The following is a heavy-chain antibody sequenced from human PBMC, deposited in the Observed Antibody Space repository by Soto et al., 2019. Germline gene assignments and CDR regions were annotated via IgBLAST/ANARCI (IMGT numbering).Heavy chain of an antibody. D-gene: IGHD6-19*01. J-gene: IGHJ4*02. CDR3: TRAGGSGWGYYFDY. Sequence: GGSLRLSCTASGFTFGDYAMSWVRQAPGKGLECVGFIRSEAYGWTTEYAASVKGRFTISRDDSKSIAYLQMNSLRTEDTAVYYCTRAGGSGWGYYFDYWGQVTQVT. CDR2: IRSEAYGWTT. CDR1: GFTFGDYA. V-gene: IGHV3-49*04.